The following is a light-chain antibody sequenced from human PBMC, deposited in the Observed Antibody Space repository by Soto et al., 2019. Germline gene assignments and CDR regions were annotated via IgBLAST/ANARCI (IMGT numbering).Light chain of an antibody. Sequence: DIRRSKPPATLLAYVGDRVTITCRASQTISSYLTWYQQKPGKAPKLLIYAASSLQSGVPSRFSGSGSGTDFTLTISSLEPEDFATYYCQQCDSTPITFGQGTRLEIK. CDR2: AAS. V-gene: IGKV1-39*01. J-gene: IGKJ5*01. CDR1: QTISSY. CDR3: QQCDSTPIT.